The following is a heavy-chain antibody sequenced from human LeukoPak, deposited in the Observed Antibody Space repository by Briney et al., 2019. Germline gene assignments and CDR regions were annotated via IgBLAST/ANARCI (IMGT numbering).Heavy chain of an antibody. CDR3: ATAPTEDGDGSSPGY. CDR1: RFTFRDHF. J-gene: IGHJ4*02. V-gene: IGHV3-11*04. CDR2: ISSSGSDT. D-gene: IGHD4-17*01. Sequence: PGGSLRLSCAASRFTFRDHFMSWIRQPPGKGLEYVSYISSSGSDTDYSDSVKGRFTVSRDNAKNSLFLQMNSLRAEDTAVYYCATAPTEDGDGSSPGYWGQGTLVTVSS.